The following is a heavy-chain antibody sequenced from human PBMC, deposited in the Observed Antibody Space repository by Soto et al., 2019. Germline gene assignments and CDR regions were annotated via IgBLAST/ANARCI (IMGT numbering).Heavy chain of an antibody. V-gene: IGHV3-23*01. CDR3: AKDPGMITFGGAHFDY. CDR1: GFTFSSYA. J-gene: IGHJ4*02. D-gene: IGHD3-16*01. CDR2: ISGSGGST. Sequence: EVQLLESGGGLVQPGGSLRLSCAASGFTFSSYAMSWVRQAPGKGLEWVSAISGSGGSTYYADSVKGRFTISRDNSKNTLYLQMNSLRAEDTAVYYCAKDPGMITFGGAHFDYWSQGTLVTVSS.